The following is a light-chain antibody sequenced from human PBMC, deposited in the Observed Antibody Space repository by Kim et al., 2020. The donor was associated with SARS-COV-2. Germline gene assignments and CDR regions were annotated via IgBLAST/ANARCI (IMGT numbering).Light chain of an antibody. CDR1: SSNIGAGYD. Sequence: QRVTISCTGSSSNIGAGYDVHWYQQRPGRAPKLLIFADTRRPSGVPDRLSGSKSGTSASLAITGLQAEDEADYYCQSYDSRLSGWVFGGGTKLTVL. J-gene: IGLJ3*02. CDR2: ADT. V-gene: IGLV1-40*01. CDR3: QSYDSRLSGWV.